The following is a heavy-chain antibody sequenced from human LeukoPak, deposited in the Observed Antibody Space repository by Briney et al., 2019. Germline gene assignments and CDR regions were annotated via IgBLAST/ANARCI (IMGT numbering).Heavy chain of an antibody. J-gene: IGHJ3*02. D-gene: IGHD3-22*01. CDR1: GFTFSSYA. CDR2: ISGSGGST. V-gene: IGHV3-23*01. CDR3: AKDQGALRRYYYDSSDAFDI. Sequence: GGSLRLSCAASGFTFSSYAMSWVRQAPGKGLEWVSAISGSGGSTYYADSVKGRFTISRDNSKNTLYLQMNSLRAEDTAVYYCAKDQGALRRYYYDSSDAFDIWGQGTMVTVSS.